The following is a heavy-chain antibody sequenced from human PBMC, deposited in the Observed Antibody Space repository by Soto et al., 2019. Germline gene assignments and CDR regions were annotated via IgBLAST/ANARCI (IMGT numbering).Heavy chain of an antibody. D-gene: IGHD3-9*01. CDR2: IHYTGNT. J-gene: IGHJ5*02. Sequence: LSLTFXLSVCSIISYYCSLIRQPPCKGLEWIGYIHYTGNTNSNPSLKGRVTLSIDPSWNQFSLKLRSVTAADTAVYYCEAGDYQTGFSYRDIKWLDTWGQGTLVTVSS. CDR3: EAGDYQTGFSYRDIKWLDT. CDR1: VCSIISYY. V-gene: IGHV4-59*01.